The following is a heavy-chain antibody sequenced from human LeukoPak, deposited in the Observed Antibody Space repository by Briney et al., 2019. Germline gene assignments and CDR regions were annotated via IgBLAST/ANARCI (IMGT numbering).Heavy chain of an antibody. CDR2: ISYDGSNK. CDR1: GFTFSSYG. D-gene: IGHD4-17*01. Sequence: GRSLRLSCAASGFTFSSYGMHWVRQAPGKGLEWVAVISYDGSNKYYADSVKGRFTISRDKSKNTLYLQMNSLRAEDTAVYYCAKDRPTVTNTLDYWGQGTLVTVSS. J-gene: IGHJ4*02. V-gene: IGHV3-30*18. CDR3: AKDRPTVTNTLDY.